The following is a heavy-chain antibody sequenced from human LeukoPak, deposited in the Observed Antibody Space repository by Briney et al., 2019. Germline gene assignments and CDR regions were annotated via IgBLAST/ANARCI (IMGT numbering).Heavy chain of an antibody. V-gene: IGHV4-34*01. CDR1: GGSFSGYY. J-gene: IGHJ6*03. Sequence: SETLSLTCAVYGGSFSGYYWSWIRQPPGKGLEWIGEINHSGSTNYNPSLKSRVTISVDTSKNQFSLKLSSVIAADTAVYYCARGLRGSGSYYSYYYYYMDVWGKGTTVTVS. CDR2: INHSGST. D-gene: IGHD3-10*01. CDR3: ARGLRGSGSYYSYYYYYMDV.